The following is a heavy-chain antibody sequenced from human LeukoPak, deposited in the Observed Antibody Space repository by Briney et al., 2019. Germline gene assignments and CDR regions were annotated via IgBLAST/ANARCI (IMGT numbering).Heavy chain of an antibody. V-gene: IGHV3-23*01. CDR1: GFTFSNYA. CDR3: AVVVVPAATRWEYYFDY. Sequence: GGSLRLSCAASGFTFSNYAMSWVRQAPGRGLEWVSAISGSGDYTNYADSVKGRFTISRDNSKNTLYLQMNSLRAEDTAVYYCAVVVVPAATRWEYYFDYWGQGTLVTVSS. D-gene: IGHD2-2*01. J-gene: IGHJ4*02. CDR2: ISGSGDYT.